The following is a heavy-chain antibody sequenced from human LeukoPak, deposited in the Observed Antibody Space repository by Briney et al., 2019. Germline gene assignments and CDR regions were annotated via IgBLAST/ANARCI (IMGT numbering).Heavy chain of an antibody. V-gene: IGHV3-30*18. J-gene: IGHJ4*02. CDR3: AKDRATYYYESSGPLHL. CDR2: ISYDGTNK. Sequence: GGSLRLSCAASGFTFSTYGIHWVRQAPGRGLEWVAIISYDGTNKYYADTVKGRFTISRDNSKNTLYLQMNSLRDEDTAVYYCAKDRATYYYESSGPLHLWGQGTLVTVSS. CDR1: GFTFSTYG. D-gene: IGHD3-22*01.